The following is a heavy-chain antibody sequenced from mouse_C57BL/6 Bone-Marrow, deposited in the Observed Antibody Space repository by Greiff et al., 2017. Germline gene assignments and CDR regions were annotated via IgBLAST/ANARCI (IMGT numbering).Heavy chain of an antibody. V-gene: IGHV1-50*01. CDR3: AREGYYVYYYAMDY. Sequence: QVQLQQPRAELVKPGASVKLSCKASGYTFTSYWMQWVKQRPGQGLEWIGEIDPSDSYTNYNQKFKGKATLTVDTSSSTAYMQLSSLTSEDSAVYYCAREGYYVYYYAMDYWGQGTSVTVSS. CDR1: GYTFTSYW. D-gene: IGHD2-3*01. CDR2: IDPSDSYT. J-gene: IGHJ4*01.